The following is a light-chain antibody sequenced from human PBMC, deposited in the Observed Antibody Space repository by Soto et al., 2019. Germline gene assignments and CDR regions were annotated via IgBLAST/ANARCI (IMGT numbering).Light chain of an antibody. CDR2: RNN. CDR1: SSNIGSNY. V-gene: IGLV1-47*01. J-gene: IGLJ2*01. Sequence: QSVLTQPPSASGTLGQRVTISCSGSSSNIGSNYVYWYQQLPGTAPKLLSYRNNQRPSGVPDRFSGSKSGTSASLAISGLRSEDEADYYCAAWDDSLVVFGGGTKVTVL. CDR3: AAWDDSLVV.